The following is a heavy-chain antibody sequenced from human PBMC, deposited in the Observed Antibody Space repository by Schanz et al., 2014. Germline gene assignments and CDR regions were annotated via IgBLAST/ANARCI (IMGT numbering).Heavy chain of an antibody. V-gene: IGHV3-23*01. CDR3: ARVKYCTITRCYRTETEGIYYMDV. CDR2: ISGSGGNT. D-gene: IGHD2-2*01. Sequence: EVQLLESGGGLVQPGGSLRLSCAASGFTFRGYAMSWVRQAPGRGLEWVSIISGSGGNTYYADAVRGRFTISRDKSKTTVYLQMNSLRAEDTAVYYCARVKYCTITRCYRTETEGIYYMDVWGKGTTVTVSS. CDR1: GFTFRGYA. J-gene: IGHJ6*03.